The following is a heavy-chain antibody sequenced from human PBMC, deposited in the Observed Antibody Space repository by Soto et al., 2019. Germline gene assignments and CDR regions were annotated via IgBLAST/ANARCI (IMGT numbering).Heavy chain of an antibody. CDR2: IYYSGST. D-gene: IGHD2-21*02. CDR3: ARAMVVTQNWFDP. CDR1: GGSISSGDYY. J-gene: IGHJ5*02. Sequence: SETLSLTCTVSGGSISSGDYYWSWIRQPPGKGLEWIGYIYYSGSTYYNPSLKSRVTISVDTSKNQFSLKLSSVTAADTAVYYCARAMVVTQNWFDPWGQEPWSPSPQ. V-gene: IGHV4-30-4*01.